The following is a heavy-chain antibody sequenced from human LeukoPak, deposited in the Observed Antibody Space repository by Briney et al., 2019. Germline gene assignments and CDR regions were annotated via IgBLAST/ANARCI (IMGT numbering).Heavy chain of an antibody. J-gene: IGHJ4*02. CDR3: AKDTFYHDSSGYYAFDN. CDR2: ISYDGSNK. V-gene: IGHV3-30*18. D-gene: IGHD3-22*01. CDR1: GFIFSSYG. Sequence: GGSLRLSCVASGFIFSSYGIHWVRQAPGKGLEWVAVISYDGSNKNYADSVKGRFTISRDNSKNTLYLQMNSLRTEDTAVYYCAKDTFYHDSSGYYAFDNWGQGTLVTVSS.